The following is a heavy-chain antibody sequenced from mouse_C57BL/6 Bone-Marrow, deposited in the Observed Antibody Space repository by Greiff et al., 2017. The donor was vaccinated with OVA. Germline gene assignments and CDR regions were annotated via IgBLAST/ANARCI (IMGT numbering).Heavy chain of an antibody. CDR1: GFTFSDYY. Sequence: DVKLVESGGGLVQPGGSLKLSCAASGFTFSDYYMYWVRQTPEKRLEWVAYISNGGGSTYYPDTVKGRFTISRDNAKNTLYLQMSRLKSEDTAMYYCASTSIPYWGQGTSVTVSS. CDR2: ISNGGGST. V-gene: IGHV5-12*01. D-gene: IGHD2-3*01. J-gene: IGHJ4*01. CDR3: ASTSIPY.